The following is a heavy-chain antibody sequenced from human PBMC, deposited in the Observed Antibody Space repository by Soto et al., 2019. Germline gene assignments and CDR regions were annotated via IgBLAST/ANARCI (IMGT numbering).Heavy chain of an antibody. J-gene: IGHJ4*02. CDR1: GGSISSGDYY. CDR2: IYYSGST. V-gene: IGHV4-30-4*01. D-gene: IGHD3-3*01. CDR3: ATSITIGPIDY. Sequence: LSLTCTVSGGSISSGDYYWSWIRQPPGKGLEWIGYIYYSGSTYYNPSLRSRVTISVDTSKNQFSLKLSSVTAADTAVYYCATSITIGPIDYWGQGTLVTVSS.